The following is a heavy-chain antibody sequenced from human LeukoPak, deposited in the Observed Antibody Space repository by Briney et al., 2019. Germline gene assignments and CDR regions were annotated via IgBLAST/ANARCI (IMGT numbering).Heavy chain of an antibody. CDR3: AKDISYDSSGTPGYYGMDV. CDR1: GFTFDDYA. V-gene: IGHV3-9*01. D-gene: IGHD3-22*01. Sequence: FLRLSCAASGFTFDDYAMHWVRQAPGKGLEWVSGISWNSGSIGYADSVKGRFTISRDNAKNSLYLQMNSLRAEDTALYYCAKDISYDSSGTPGYYGMDVWGQGTTVTVSS. CDR2: ISWNSGSI. J-gene: IGHJ6*02.